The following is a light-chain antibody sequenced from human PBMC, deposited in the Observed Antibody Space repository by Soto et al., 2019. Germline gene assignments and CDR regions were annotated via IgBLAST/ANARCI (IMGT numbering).Light chain of an antibody. V-gene: IGLV1-51*01. Sequence: QSVMTQPPSVSAAPGQRVTISCSGSSSNIGGNSVSWYQQLPGTAPKLLIYDDDKRPSGIPDRFSDSKSGTSATLGITGFQTGDEADHYCGSWDSSLSAYVFGTGTKLTVL. CDR3: GSWDSSLSAYV. CDR1: SSNIGGNS. CDR2: DDD. J-gene: IGLJ1*01.